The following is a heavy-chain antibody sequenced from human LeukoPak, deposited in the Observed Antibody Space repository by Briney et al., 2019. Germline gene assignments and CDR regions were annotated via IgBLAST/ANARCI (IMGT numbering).Heavy chain of an antibody. CDR2: INPNSGGT. V-gene: IGHV1-2*02. J-gene: IGHJ6*02. CDR1: GYTFTGYY. Sequence: ASVKVSCKASGYTFTGYYMHWVRQAPGQGLEWMGWINPNSGGTNYAQKFQGRVTMTRDTSISTAYMELSRLRPDDTAVYYCARAYYYYYGMDVWGQGTTVTVSS. CDR3: ARAYYYYYGMDV.